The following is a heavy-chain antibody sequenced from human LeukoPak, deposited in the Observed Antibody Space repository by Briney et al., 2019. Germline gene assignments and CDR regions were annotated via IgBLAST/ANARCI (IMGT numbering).Heavy chain of an antibody. V-gene: IGHV4-59*01. D-gene: IGHD4-17*01. Sequence: SETLSLTCTVSGGSISSYYWSWIRQPPGKGLEWIGYIYYSGSTNYNPSLKSRVTISVDTSKNQFSLKLSSVTAADTAVYYCASFISVGDYLGWFDPWGQGTLVTVSS. CDR2: IYYSGST. J-gene: IGHJ5*02. CDR1: GGSISSYY. CDR3: ASFISVGDYLGWFDP.